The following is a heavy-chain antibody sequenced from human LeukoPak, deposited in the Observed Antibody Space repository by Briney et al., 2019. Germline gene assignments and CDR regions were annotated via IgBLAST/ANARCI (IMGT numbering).Heavy chain of an antibody. J-gene: IGHJ4*02. V-gene: IGHV3-30-3*01. D-gene: IGHD3-3*01. Sequence: GGSLRFSCAASGFTFSTYAMYWVRQAPGKGLEWVAVISYDGSNEYYADSVKGRFTISRDNSKNTLYLQMHSLRAEDTAVYYCARAYDFWSGYYDYWGQGTLVTVSS. CDR2: ISYDGSNE. CDR3: ARAYDFWSGYYDY. CDR1: GFTFSTYA.